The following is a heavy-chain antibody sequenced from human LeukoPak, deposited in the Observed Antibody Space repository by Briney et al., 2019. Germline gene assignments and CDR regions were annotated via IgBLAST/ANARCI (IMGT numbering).Heavy chain of an antibody. CDR3: ARGEYCSSTSCYAGTAFDI. D-gene: IGHD2-2*01. J-gene: IGHJ3*02. CDR2: INHSGST. CDR1: GGSFSGYY. V-gene: IGHV4-34*01. Sequence: PSETLSLTCAVYGGSFSGYYWSWIRQPPGKGLEWIGEINHSGSTNYNPSLKSRVTISVDTSKNQFSLKLSSVTAADTAVYYCARGEYCSSTSCYAGTAFDIWGQGTVVTVSS.